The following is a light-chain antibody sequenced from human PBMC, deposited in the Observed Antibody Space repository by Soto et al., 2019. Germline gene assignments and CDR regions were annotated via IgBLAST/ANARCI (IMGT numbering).Light chain of an antibody. Sequence: QLVLTQPRSVSGSPGQSVTISCTGTSSDIGSYNYVSWYQQHPGKAPKLMIYDVSKRPSGVPDRFSGSKSGNTASLTISGLQTEDEADYYCCTYAGSYLWVFGGGTKLTVL. CDR1: SSDIGSYNY. CDR2: DVS. CDR3: CTYAGSYLWV. J-gene: IGLJ3*02. V-gene: IGLV2-11*01.